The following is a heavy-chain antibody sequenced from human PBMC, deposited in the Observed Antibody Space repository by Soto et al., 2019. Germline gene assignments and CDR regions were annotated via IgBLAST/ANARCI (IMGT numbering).Heavy chain of an antibody. V-gene: IGHV1-69*12. J-gene: IGHJ6*02. Sequence: QVQLVQSGAEVKKPGSSVKVSCKASGGTFSSYAISWVRQAPGQGLEWMGGIIPIFGTANYAQKFQGRVTITAEESTSTAYMELSSLRSEDTAVYYCARVNNDYSNYYYYYGMDVWGQGTTVTVSS. CDR1: GGTFSSYA. CDR3: ARVNNDYSNYYYYYGMDV. CDR2: IIPIFGTA. D-gene: IGHD4-4*01.